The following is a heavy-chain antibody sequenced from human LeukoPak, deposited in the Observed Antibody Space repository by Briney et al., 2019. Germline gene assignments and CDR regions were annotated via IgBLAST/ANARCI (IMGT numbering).Heavy chain of an antibody. J-gene: IGHJ3*02. D-gene: IGHD5-18*01. CDR2: TSYDGSNK. CDR3: ARGGYSYGRDGDAFDI. V-gene: IGHV3-30-3*01. Sequence: GGSLRLSCAASGFTFSSYAMHWVRQAPGKGLEWVAVTSYDGSNKYYADSVKGRFTISRDNSKNTLYLQMNSLRAEDTAVYYCARGGYSYGRDGDAFDIWGQGTMVTVSS. CDR1: GFTFSSYA.